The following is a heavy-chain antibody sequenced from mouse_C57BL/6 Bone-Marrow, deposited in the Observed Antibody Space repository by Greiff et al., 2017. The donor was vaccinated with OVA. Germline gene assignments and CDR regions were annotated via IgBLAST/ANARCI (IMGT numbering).Heavy chain of an antibody. CDR1: GYSITSYY. D-gene: IGHD1-1*01. CDR3: ARKDGSGYGAFDY. Sequence: EVKLQESGPGLVKPSQTLSLTCSVTGYSITSYYWNWIRKFPGHKLEYMGYISYSGSTYYNPSLNSRISITRDTSKNLYSMLLNSVTTEDTATYCCARKDGSGYGAFDYWGQGTSVTVSS. V-gene: IGHV3-8*01. J-gene: IGHJ4*01. CDR2: ISYSGST.